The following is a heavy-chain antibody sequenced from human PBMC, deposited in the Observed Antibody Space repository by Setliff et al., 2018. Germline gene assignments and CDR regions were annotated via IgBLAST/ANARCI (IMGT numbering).Heavy chain of an antibody. D-gene: IGHD1-7*01. J-gene: IGHJ6*03. V-gene: IGHV1-2*02. CDR3: ARAPSGTGFYHFFSYMDV. CDR2: IRPLRGDT. Sequence: ASVKVSCKASGYIFSAYHVHCVRQAPGQGPEWVGCIRPLRGDTKSAQKFQGRLTMTGDASINTAFMELTGLTSDDTAVYYCARAPSGTGFYHFFSYMDVWGKGTTVTVS. CDR1: GYIFSAYH.